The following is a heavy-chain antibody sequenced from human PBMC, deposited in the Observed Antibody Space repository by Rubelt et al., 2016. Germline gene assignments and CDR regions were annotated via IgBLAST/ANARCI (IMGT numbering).Heavy chain of an antibody. D-gene: IGHD2-2*01. V-gene: IGHV4-39*01. CDR2: ISRSGRI. J-gene: IGHJ3*02. Sequence: QLQLQESGPGLVRPSETLSLTCTVSGGSIGSYGYSWGWIRQSPGKGLEWIGTISRSGRIDFNPSLKSRVTISADTSQNQFSWNLASGTAADTAVYFCATGFVVGPADGEYAFDIWGQGTMVSVSS. CDR3: ATGFVVGPADGEYAFDI. CDR1: GGSIGSYGYS.